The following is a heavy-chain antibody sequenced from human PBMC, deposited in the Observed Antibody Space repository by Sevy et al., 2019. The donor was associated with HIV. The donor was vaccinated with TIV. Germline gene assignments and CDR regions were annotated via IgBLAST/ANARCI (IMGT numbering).Heavy chain of an antibody. CDR3: AKSGPYYCDNSGYYYCLDY. CDR1: GFTFSSYA. CDR2: ISGSGGST. Sequence: GGSLRLSCAASGFTFSSYAMSWVRQAPGKGLEWVSAISGSGGSTYYADSVKGRFTISRDNSKNTLYLQMNSLRAEDRAVYYCAKSGPYYCDNSGYYYCLDYWGQGTLVTVSS. V-gene: IGHV3-23*01. J-gene: IGHJ4*02. D-gene: IGHD3-22*01.